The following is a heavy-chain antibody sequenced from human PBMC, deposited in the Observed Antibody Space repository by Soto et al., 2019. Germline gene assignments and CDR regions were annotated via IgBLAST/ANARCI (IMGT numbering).Heavy chain of an antibody. Sequence: SETLSLTCTVSGGSISSSTYYWGWIRQPPGKGLEWIGSIYYSGTTYYNPSLKSRVTISVDTSKNQFSLKLSSVTAADTAVYYCARRKQGSPVYPWGQGTLVTVSS. V-gene: IGHV4-39*01. J-gene: IGHJ5*02. CDR3: ARRKQGSPVYP. CDR1: GGSISSSTYY. CDR2: IYYSGTT. D-gene: IGHD4-4*01.